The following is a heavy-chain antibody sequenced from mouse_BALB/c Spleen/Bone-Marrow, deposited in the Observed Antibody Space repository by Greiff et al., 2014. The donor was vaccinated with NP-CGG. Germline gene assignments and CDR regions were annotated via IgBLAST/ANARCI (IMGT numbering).Heavy chain of an antibody. CDR3: ARRGSFYAMDY. J-gene: IGHJ4*01. CDR2: IWSDGST. V-gene: IGHV2-6-1*01. CDR1: GFSLTSYG. Sequence: VKLQESGPGLVAPSQSLSITCTISGFSLTSYGVHWVRQPPGKGLEWLVVIWSDGSTTYNSALKSRLSISKDNSKSQVFLKMNSPQTDDTAMYYCARRGSFYAMDYWGQGTSVTVSS.